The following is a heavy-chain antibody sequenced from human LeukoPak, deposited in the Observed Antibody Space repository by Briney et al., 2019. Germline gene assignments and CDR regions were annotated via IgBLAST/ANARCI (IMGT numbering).Heavy chain of an antibody. Sequence: ASVKVFCKASGYTFTTYDINWVRQATGQGLEWMGWMNPNSGNTGYAQKFQGRVTITRNTSISTAYMELSSLRSEDTAMYYCTRRSGGTGTTLGYWGQGTLVTVSS. CDR1: GYTFTTYD. CDR2: MNPNSGNT. V-gene: IGHV1-8*03. D-gene: IGHD1-1*01. CDR3: TRRSGGTGTTLGY. J-gene: IGHJ4*02.